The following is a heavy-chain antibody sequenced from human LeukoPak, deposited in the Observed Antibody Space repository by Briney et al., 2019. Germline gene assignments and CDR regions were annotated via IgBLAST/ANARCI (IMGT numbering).Heavy chain of an antibody. J-gene: IGHJ4*02. V-gene: IGHV4-39*01. CDR1: GGSISSSSYY. Sequence: PSEXXSLTCTVSGGSISSSSYYWGWIRQPPGKGLEWIGSIYYSGSTSYNPSLKSRVTISVDTSKNQFSLKLSSVTAADTAVYYCARHHRKGAAGGDYWGRGTLVTVSS. CDR2: IYYSGST. D-gene: IGHD6-13*01. CDR3: ARHHRKGAAGGDY.